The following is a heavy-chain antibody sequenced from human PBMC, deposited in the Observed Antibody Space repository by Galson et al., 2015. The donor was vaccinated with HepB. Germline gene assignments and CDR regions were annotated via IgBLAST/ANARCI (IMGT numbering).Heavy chain of an antibody. Sequence: SLRLSCAGFGFTFNSYSMNWVRQAPGKGLQWVSYISSSSDSIYYADSVKGRFTISRDNAKNSLYLQMNSLRDEDTAVYYCVRGRSKKYDSWGQGTLVTVSS. J-gene: IGHJ5*02. D-gene: IGHD3-3*01. CDR3: VRGRSKKYDS. CDR2: ISSSSDSI. CDR1: GFTFNSYS. V-gene: IGHV3-48*02.